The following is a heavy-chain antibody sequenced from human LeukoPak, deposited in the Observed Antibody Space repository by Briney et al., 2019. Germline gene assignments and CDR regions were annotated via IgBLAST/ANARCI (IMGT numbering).Heavy chain of an antibody. Sequence: GGSLRLSCAASGFTVSSNYMSWVRQAPGKGLEWVSVIYSGGSTYYADSVKGRSTISRDNSKNTLYLQMNSLRAEDTAVYYCARDTRDVGYGMDVWGQGTTVTVSS. CDR2: IYSGGST. V-gene: IGHV3-66*02. J-gene: IGHJ6*02. CDR1: GFTVSSNY. D-gene: IGHD5-24*01. CDR3: ARDTRDVGYGMDV.